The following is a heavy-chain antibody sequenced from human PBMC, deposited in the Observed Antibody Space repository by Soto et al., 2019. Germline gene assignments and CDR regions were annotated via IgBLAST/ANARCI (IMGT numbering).Heavy chain of an antibody. CDR3: ARYGWFGELSTFDY. V-gene: IGHV4-39*01. J-gene: IGHJ4*02. CDR2: IYYSGST. Sequence: SETLSLTCTVSGGSISSSSYYWGWIRQPPGKGLEWIGSIYYSGSTYYNPSLKSRVTIPVDTSKNQFSLKLSSVTAADTAVYYCARYGWFGELSTFDYWGQGTLVTVSS. CDR1: GGSISSSSYY. D-gene: IGHD3-10*01.